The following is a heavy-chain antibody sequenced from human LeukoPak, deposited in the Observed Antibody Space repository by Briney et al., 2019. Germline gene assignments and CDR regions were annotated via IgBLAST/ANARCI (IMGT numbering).Heavy chain of an antibody. CDR1: GGSFSGYY. Sequence: PSETLSLTCAVYGGSFSGYYWSWIRQPPGKGLEWIGEINHSGSTNYNPSLKSRVTISVDTSKNQFSLKLSSVTAADTAVYYCARDSRRDGYNLYAFDIWGQGTMVTVSS. CDR3: ARDSRRDGYNLYAFDI. J-gene: IGHJ3*02. CDR2: INHSGST. V-gene: IGHV4-34*01. D-gene: IGHD5-24*01.